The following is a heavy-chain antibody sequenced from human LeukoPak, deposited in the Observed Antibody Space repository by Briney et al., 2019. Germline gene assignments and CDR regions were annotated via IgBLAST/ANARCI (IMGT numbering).Heavy chain of an antibody. CDR3: ARAPTMVRGVYTLGYYHYMDV. V-gene: IGHV4-38-2*01. D-gene: IGHD3-10*01. Sequence: PSETLSLTCAVSGYSISSGYYWGWIRQPPGKGLEWIGSIYHSGSTYYNPSLKSRVTISVDTSKNQFSLKLSSVTAADTAVYYCARAPTMVRGVYTLGYYHYMDVWGKGTTVTVSS. J-gene: IGHJ6*03. CDR1: GYSISSGYY. CDR2: IYHSGST.